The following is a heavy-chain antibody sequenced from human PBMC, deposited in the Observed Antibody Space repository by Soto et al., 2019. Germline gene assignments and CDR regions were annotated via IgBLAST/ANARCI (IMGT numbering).Heavy chain of an antibody. CDR1: GFTFSSYD. D-gene: IGHD3-10*01. CDR2: ISYDGNNK. CDR3: AKLITMVRGVIMDAFDI. V-gene: IGHV3-30*18. J-gene: IGHJ3*02. Sequence: QVQLVESGGGVVQPGRSLRLSCAASGFTFSSYDIHWVRQAPGKGLEWVALISYDGNNKYYADSAKGRFTISRDNSKNTLYLQMNSLRAEDTAVYYCAKLITMVRGVIMDAFDIWGQGTMVTVSS.